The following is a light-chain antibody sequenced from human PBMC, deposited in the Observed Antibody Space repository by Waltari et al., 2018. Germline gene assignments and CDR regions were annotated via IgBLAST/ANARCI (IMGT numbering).Light chain of an antibody. Sequence: YELTQPPSVSVAPGKTAKISCGGPDIRHKPVHWYQQTPGQAPVLVIYDDTVRPSGIPKRISGSDTATLTIARVEAGDEAVYYCQVWDGDADHPVFGGGTKLTVL. CDR1: DIRHKP. V-gene: IGLV3-21*03. CDR3: QVWDGDADHPV. CDR2: DDT. J-gene: IGLJ2*01.